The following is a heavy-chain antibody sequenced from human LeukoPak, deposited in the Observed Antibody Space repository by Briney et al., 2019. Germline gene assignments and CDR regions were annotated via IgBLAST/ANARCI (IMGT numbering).Heavy chain of an antibody. J-gene: IGHJ4*02. CDR2: INTNTGNP. V-gene: IGHV7-4-1*02. Sequence: ASVKVSCKASGYTFTTYAINWVRQAPGQGLEWMGWINTNTGNPTYAQGFTGRFVFSLDTSVSTAYLQISGLKAEDTAAYYCARYFDWSPAYCFDYWGQGTLVTVSS. D-gene: IGHD3-9*01. CDR1: GYTFTTYA. CDR3: ARYFDWSPAYCFDY.